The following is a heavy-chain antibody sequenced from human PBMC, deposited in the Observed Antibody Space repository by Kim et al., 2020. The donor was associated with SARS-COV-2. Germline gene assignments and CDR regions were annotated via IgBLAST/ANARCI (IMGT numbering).Heavy chain of an antibody. Sequence: GRFTISRDNAKNSLYLQLNGLRSEDTAVYYCAKTPPRVGTNVGYFYYGMDVWGQGTTVTVSS. D-gene: IGHD1-26*01. CDR3: AKTPPRVGTNVGYFYYGMDV. J-gene: IGHJ6*02. V-gene: IGHV3-21*06.